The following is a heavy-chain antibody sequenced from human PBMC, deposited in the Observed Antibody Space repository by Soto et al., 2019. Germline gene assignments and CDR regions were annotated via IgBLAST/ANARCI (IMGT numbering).Heavy chain of an antibody. V-gene: IGHV4-30-4*01. D-gene: IGHD2-15*01. Sequence: QVQLQESGPGLVKPSQTLSLTCTVSGGSISSGDYYWSWIRQPPGKGLEWIGYIYYSGSTYYNPSVRSRVTISVETSKVQFSLKVGSVTAADPAVYCCAAGLVLAATRWFDPWGQGTLVTVSS. CDR1: GGSISSGDYY. J-gene: IGHJ5*02. CDR2: IYYSGST. CDR3: AAGLVLAATRWFDP.